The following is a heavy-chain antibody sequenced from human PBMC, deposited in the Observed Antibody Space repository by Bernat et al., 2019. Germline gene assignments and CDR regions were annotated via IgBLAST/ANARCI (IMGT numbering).Heavy chain of an antibody. CDR2: ISYDGSNK. J-gene: IGHJ4*02. D-gene: IGHD3-10*01. V-gene: IGHV3-30*01. CDR3: ARGGGLERFRELFSGFDY. CDR1: GFTFSSYA. Sequence: QVQLVESGGGVVQPGRSLRLSCAASGFTFSSYAMHWVRQAPGKGLEWVAVISYDGSNKYYADSVKGRFTISRDNSKNTLYLQMNSLRAEDTAVYYCARGGGLERFRELFSGFDYWGQGTLVTVSS.